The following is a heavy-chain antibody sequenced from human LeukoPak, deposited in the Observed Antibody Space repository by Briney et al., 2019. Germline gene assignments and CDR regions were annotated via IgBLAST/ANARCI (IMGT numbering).Heavy chain of an antibody. V-gene: IGHV4-4*07. J-gene: IGHJ6*03. CDR1: GGSISSYY. CDR3: ARDRSSSWYEYYMDV. Sequence: SETLSLTCSVSGGSISSYYWSWIRQPAGKGLGWIGRIYTSGSTNYNPSLKSRVTMSVDTSKNQFSLKLSSVTAADTAVYYCARDRSSSWYEYYMDVWGKGTTVTVSS. D-gene: IGHD6-13*01. CDR2: IYTSGST.